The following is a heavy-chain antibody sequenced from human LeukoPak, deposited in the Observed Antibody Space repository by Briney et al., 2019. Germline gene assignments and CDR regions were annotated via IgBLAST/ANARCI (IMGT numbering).Heavy chain of an antibody. D-gene: IGHD6-13*01. Sequence: SETLSLTCTVSGDSISTSNSYWGWIRQPPGKGLEWIGEINHSGSTNYNPSLKSRVTISLDTSKNQFSLKLTSVTAADTAVYYCASRVGYYYYMDVWGKGTTVTISS. V-gene: IGHV4-39*01. CDR2: INHSGST. CDR3: ASRVGYYYYMDV. CDR1: GDSISTSNSY. J-gene: IGHJ6*03.